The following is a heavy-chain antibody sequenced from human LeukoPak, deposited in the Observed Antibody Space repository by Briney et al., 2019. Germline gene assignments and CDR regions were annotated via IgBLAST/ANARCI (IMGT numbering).Heavy chain of an antibody. J-gene: IGHJ4*02. CDR1: IESFSGYY. CDR3: ARVRGDLSIDF. Sequence: PSETLSLTCAVYIESFSGYYWTWIRQPPGKGLEWIGEINHSGSTNYNPSLKRRVTISADTSKNQFSLTLSSVTAPDTAMYYCARVRGDLSIDFWGQGNLVTVSS. V-gene: IGHV4-34*01. CDR2: INHSGST. D-gene: IGHD2-21*02.